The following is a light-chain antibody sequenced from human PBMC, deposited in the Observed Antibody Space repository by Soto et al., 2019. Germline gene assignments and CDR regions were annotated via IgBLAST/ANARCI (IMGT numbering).Light chain of an antibody. CDR3: QSYDSTLSDRDV. Sequence: QSVLTQPPSVSGAPGQRVTISCTGGSSNIGAGYDVHWYQQRPGTGPKLLIFGNINRPSGVPDRFSGSKSGTSASLAITGLQAEDEGDYYCQSYDSTLSDRDVFGTGTKLTVL. CDR2: GNI. CDR1: SSNIGAGYD. V-gene: IGLV1-40*01. J-gene: IGLJ1*01.